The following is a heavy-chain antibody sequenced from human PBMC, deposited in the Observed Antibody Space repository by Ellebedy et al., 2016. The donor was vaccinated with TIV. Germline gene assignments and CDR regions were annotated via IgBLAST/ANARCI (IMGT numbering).Heavy chain of an antibody. V-gene: IGHV3-15*05. J-gene: IGHJ4*02. D-gene: IGHD3-16*01. Sequence: PGGSLRLSCTASGFTFNNAWMSSVRQAPGKGPEWVGRLKSTTDGGTADYAASVNGRFTVSRDDSKSTVFLHMNSLKPEDTGTYYCTTTSDFTYPYYFDYWGQGTLVTVSS. CDR1: GFTFNNAW. CDR3: TTTSDFTYPYYFDY. CDR2: LKSTTDGGTA.